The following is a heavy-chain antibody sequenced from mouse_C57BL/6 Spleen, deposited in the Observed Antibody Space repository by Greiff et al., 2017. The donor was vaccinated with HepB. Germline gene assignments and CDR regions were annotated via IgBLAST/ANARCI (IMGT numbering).Heavy chain of an antibody. CDR2: ISSGGSYT. Sequence: EVQRVESGGDLVKPGGSLKLSCAASGFTFSSYGMSWVRQTPDKRLEWVATISSGGSYTYYPDSVKGRFTISRDNAKNTLYLQMSSLKSEDTAMYYCARHDYGVLYAMDYWGQGTSVTVSS. D-gene: IGHD2-4*01. V-gene: IGHV5-6*01. CDR3: ARHDYGVLYAMDY. CDR1: GFTFSSYG. J-gene: IGHJ4*01.